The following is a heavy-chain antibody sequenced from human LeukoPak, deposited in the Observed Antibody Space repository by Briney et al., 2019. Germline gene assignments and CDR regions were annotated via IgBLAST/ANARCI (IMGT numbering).Heavy chain of an antibody. J-gene: IGHJ4*02. CDR3: AKLSLYYDSSGYSGGDY. CDR1: GFTFSSYG. V-gene: IGHV3-23*01. Sequence: GGTLRLSCAASGFTFSSYGMSWVRQAPGKGLEWVSAISGSGGSTYYADSVKGRFTISRDNSKSTLYLQMNSLRPEDTAVYYCAKLSLYYDSSGYSGGDYWGQGTLVTVSS. CDR2: ISGSGGST. D-gene: IGHD3-22*01.